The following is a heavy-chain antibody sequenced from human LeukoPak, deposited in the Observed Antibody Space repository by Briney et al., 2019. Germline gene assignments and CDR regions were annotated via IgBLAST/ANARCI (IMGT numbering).Heavy chain of an antibody. D-gene: IGHD3-10*01. V-gene: IGHV3-23*01. CDR3: AKDHDYYGLESY. Sequence: GGSLRLSCAASGFTFSSYAMSWVRQAPGKGLEWVSGISGSGDSGSGDTTYYADSVKGRFTISRDDSKNTLYLQMNSLRAEDTAVYYCAKDHDYYGLESYWGQGTLVTVSS. CDR2: ISGSGDSGSGDTT. J-gene: IGHJ4*02. CDR1: GFTFSSYA.